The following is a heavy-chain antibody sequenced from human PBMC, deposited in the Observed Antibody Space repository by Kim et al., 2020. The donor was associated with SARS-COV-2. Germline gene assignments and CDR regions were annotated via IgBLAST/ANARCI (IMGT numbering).Heavy chain of an antibody. V-gene: IGHV5-10-1*01. Sequence: TNYSPSFQGHVTISADKSISTAYLQWSSLKASDTAMYYCARRLFRWFDPWGQGTLVTVSS. CDR3: ARRLFRWFDP. CDR2: T. J-gene: IGHJ5*02.